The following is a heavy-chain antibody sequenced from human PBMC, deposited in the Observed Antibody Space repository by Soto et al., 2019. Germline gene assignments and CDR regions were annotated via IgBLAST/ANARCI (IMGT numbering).Heavy chain of an antibody. Sequence: QVQLVQSGAEVKKPGASVKVSCKASGYTFTSYAMHWVRQAPGQRLEWMGWINAGNGNTKYSQKFQGRVTITRDTSASTAYMELSSLRSEDTAVYYCAGVGPGQLVTYNCFDPWGQGTLVTVSS. V-gene: IGHV1-3*01. CDR2: INAGNGNT. D-gene: IGHD6-13*01. CDR1: GYTFTSYA. J-gene: IGHJ5*02. CDR3: AGVGPGQLVTYNCFDP.